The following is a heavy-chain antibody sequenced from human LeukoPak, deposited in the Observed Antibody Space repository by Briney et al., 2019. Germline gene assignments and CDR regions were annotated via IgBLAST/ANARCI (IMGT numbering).Heavy chain of an antibody. CDR3: ATSGVSGTNGYYYMDV. V-gene: IGHV3-48*03. D-gene: IGHD2-8*01. Sequence: GGSLRLSCAASGFIFSNYEMKWVRQAPGQGLEWVSYISSSGTTIYYADSVEGRFTISRDNAKNSLYLQMNSLRAEDTAVYYCATSGVSGTNGYYYMDVWGKGTTVTVSS. J-gene: IGHJ6*03. CDR2: ISSSGTTI. CDR1: GFIFSNYE.